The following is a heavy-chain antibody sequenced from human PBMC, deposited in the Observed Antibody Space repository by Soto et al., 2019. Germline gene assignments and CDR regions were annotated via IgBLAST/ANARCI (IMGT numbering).Heavy chain of an antibody. Sequence: QPGGSLRLSCAASGFTFNSYGMYWVRQAPGKGLEWVAGIWYDGSDEWYVDSVKGRFTIPRDNSKNTLYLQMNSLRVEDTAVYYCARDREDDSLWGPPGYWGQGTLVTVSS. CDR3: ARDREDDSLWGPPGY. J-gene: IGHJ4*02. CDR2: IWYDGSDE. CDR1: GFTFNSYG. V-gene: IGHV3-33*07. D-gene: IGHD3-16*01.